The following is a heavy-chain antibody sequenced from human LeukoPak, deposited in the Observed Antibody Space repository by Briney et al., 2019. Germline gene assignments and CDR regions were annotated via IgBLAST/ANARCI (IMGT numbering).Heavy chain of an antibody. J-gene: IGHJ2*01. V-gene: IGHV4-61*01. CDR3: ARVYYSNSYDYWYFDL. CDR1: GDSISSSSYY. D-gene: IGHD6-13*01. Sequence: SETLSLTCTVSGDSISSSSYYWSWIRQPPGKGLEWIGYIFYSGGANYNPSLKSRVTISVDTSKNQFSLKLTSVTAADTAVYYCARVYYSNSYDYWYFDLWGRGTLVTVSS. CDR2: IFYSGGA.